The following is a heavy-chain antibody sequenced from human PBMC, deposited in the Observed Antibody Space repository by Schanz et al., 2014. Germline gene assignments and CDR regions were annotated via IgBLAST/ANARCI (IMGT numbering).Heavy chain of an antibody. CDR1: GFTFSAYG. Sequence: QVQLVESGGGVVQPGRSLRLSCAASGFTFSAYGMHWVRQAPGKGLEWVAFIRSDGSNENYADSVRGRFTISRDNAKNTLYLQMNSLRAEDTAVYYCARPLGPNYYYYGLDVWGQGTTVTVSS. J-gene: IGHJ6*02. CDR2: IRSDGSNE. CDR3: ARPLGPNYYYYGLDV. V-gene: IGHV3-33*01.